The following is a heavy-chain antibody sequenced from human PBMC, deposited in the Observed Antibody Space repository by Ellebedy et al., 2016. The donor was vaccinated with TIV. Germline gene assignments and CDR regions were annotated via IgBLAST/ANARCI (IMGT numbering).Heavy chain of an antibody. CDR3: ARKRVVGATGPSPFDY. CDR1: GFTFSSYA. CDR2: ISYDGNNK. V-gene: IGHV3-30-3*01. D-gene: IGHD1-26*01. Sequence: PGGSLRLSCAASGFTFSSYAIHWVRQAPGKGLEWVAVISYDGNNKYYAVSVKGRFTISRDSSENTLYLQMNSLRAEDTALYYCARKRVVGATGPSPFDYWGQGTLVTVSS. J-gene: IGHJ4*02.